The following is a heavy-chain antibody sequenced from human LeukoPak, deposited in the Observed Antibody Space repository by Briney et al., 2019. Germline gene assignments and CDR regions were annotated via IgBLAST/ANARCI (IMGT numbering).Heavy chain of an antibody. J-gene: IGHJ4*02. D-gene: IGHD2-2*01. Sequence: PSETLSLTCTVSGGSVSSSSYYWGWIRQPPGKGLEWIGSIYYSGSTYYNPSLKSRVTISVDTSKNQFSLKLSSVTAADTAVYYCARLGPIRYCSSTSCSADYWGQGTLVTVSS. CDR3: ARLGPIRYCSSTSCSADY. CDR1: GGSVSSSSYY. CDR2: IYYSGST. V-gene: IGHV4-39*01.